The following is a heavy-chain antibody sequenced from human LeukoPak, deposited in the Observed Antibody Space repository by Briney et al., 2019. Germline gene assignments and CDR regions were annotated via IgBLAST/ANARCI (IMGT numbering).Heavy chain of an antibody. V-gene: IGHV1-18*01. CDR2: VSAYNGHT. J-gene: IGHJ5*02. CDR1: GYTFNSYG. Sequence: ASVKVSCKASGYTFNSYGISWVRQAPGQGLEWMGWVSAYNGHTNYAQKFQGRVTMTTDTSTSTASMELRSLRSDDTAVYYCARLIPQKWELPGKWFDPWGQGTLVTVSS. D-gene: IGHD1-26*01. CDR3: ARLIPQKWELPGKWFDP.